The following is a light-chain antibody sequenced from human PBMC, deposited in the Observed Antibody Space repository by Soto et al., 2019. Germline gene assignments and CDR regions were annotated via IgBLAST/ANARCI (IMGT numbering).Light chain of an antibody. V-gene: IGKV1-39*01. CDR1: QTVNTY. Sequence: DIQMTQSRSSLSASIGDRVTITCRASQTVNTYLHWYQQKPGKAPKLLIYAASNLQSGVPSRFSGSGSGTNFTLSLNSLQPEDFATYYCQQGYSNPWTFGQGTKVDIK. CDR3: QQGYSNPWT. J-gene: IGKJ1*01. CDR2: AAS.